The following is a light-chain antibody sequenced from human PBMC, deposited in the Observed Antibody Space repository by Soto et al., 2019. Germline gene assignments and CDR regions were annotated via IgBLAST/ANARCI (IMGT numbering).Light chain of an antibody. CDR1: QTISTW. CDR2: DAS. J-gene: IGKJ1*01. Sequence: DIVMTQSPDSLAVSLGGRATITCRASQTISTWMAWYQQKPGKAPKLLVYDASTLQSGVASRFSGSGSGTEFTLIISGLQPDDSATYYCQQYTNTNNPWMFGQGTKVDIK. V-gene: IGKV1-5*01. CDR3: QQYTNTNNPWM.